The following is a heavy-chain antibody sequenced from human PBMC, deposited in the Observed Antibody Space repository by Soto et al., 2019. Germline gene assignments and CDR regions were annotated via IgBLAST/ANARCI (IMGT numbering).Heavy chain of an antibody. CDR3: ARGRYDPFYYYYYGMDV. Sequence: GGSLRLSCAASGFTVSSNYMSWVRQAPWKGLEWVSVIYSGGSTYYADSVKGRFTISRDNSKNTLYLQMNSLRAEDTAVYYCARGRYDPFYYYYYGMDVWGQGTTVTVSS. CDR2: IYSGGST. J-gene: IGHJ6*02. CDR1: GFTVSSNY. D-gene: IGHD1-1*01. V-gene: IGHV3-53*01.